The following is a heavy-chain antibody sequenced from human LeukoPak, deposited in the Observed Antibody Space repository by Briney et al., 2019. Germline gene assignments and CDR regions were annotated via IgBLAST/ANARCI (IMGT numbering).Heavy chain of an antibody. Sequence: GGSLRLSCAASGFTFSSYGMHWVRQAPGKGLGWVAVIWYDGSNKYYADSVKGRFTISRDNSKNTLYLQMNSLRAEDTAVYYCARDYIAVAGSYFDYWGQGTLVTVSS. J-gene: IGHJ4*02. CDR2: IWYDGSNK. V-gene: IGHV3-33*01. D-gene: IGHD6-19*01. CDR3: ARDYIAVAGSYFDY. CDR1: GFTFSSYG.